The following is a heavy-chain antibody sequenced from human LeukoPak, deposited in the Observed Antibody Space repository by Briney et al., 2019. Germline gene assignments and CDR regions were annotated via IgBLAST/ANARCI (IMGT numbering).Heavy chain of an antibody. D-gene: IGHD3-10*01. Sequence: SETLSLTCTVSGGSISIITYYWGWVRQPPGKGLEWIGSIYYTGSTYYNPSLKSRVIISVDTSKNQFSLKLTSVTAADTAVYYCARQSRKRIGESSFAGLYYFDYWGQGTLVTVSS. J-gene: IGHJ4*02. CDR2: IYYTGST. CDR1: GGSISIITYY. V-gene: IGHV4-39*01. CDR3: ARQSRKRIGESSFAGLYYFDY.